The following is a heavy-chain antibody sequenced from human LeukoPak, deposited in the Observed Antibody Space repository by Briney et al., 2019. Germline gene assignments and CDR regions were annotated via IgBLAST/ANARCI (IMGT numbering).Heavy chain of an antibody. V-gene: IGHV4-61*02. Sequence: SETLSLTCTVSGGSISSGSYYWSWLRQPAGKGLEWIGRIYTSGSTNYHPSLKSRVTISVDTSKNQFSLKLSSVTAADTAVYYCAGRYCSSTSCYGAFDIWGQGTMVTVSS. CDR1: GGSISSGSYY. CDR3: AGRYCSSTSCYGAFDI. D-gene: IGHD2-2*01. CDR2: IYTSGST. J-gene: IGHJ3*02.